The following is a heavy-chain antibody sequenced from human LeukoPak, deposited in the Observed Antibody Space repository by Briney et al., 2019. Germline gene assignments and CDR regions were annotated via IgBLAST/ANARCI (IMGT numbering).Heavy chain of an antibody. Sequence: ASVKVSCKASGYTFTGYYTHWVRQAPGQGREWMGWINPNSGGTNYAQKFQGRVTMTRDTSISTAYMELSRLRSDDTAVYYCARITAAGSNDAFDYWGQGTLVTVSS. CDR2: INPNSGGT. D-gene: IGHD6-13*01. CDR1: GYTFTGYY. CDR3: ARITAAGSNDAFDY. V-gene: IGHV1-2*02. J-gene: IGHJ4*02.